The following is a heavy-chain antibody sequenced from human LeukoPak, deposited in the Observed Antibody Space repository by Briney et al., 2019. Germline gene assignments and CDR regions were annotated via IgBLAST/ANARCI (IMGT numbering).Heavy chain of an antibody. CDR3: ARGGWSGYYYDSSGYLFDY. Sequence: ASVKVSCKASGYTFTNYDINWVRRATGQGLEWMGWMNPNSGNTGYAQKFQGRVTMTRDTSISTAYMELSRLRSDDTAVYYCARGGWSGYYYDSSGYLFDYWGQGTLVTVSS. V-gene: IGHV1-8*01. CDR2: MNPNSGNT. D-gene: IGHD3-22*01. CDR1: GYTFTNYD. J-gene: IGHJ4*02.